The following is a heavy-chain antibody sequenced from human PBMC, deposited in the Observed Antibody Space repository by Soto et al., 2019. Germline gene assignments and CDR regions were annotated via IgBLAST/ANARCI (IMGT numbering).Heavy chain of an antibody. CDR1: GGTFSSYA. D-gene: IGHD3-10*01. Sequence: QVQLVQSGAEVQKPGSSVKVSCKASGGTFSSYAISWVRQAPGQGLEWMGGITPIFGTANYAQKFQGRVTITADESTSTAYMELSSLRSEDTAVYYCASYAMEGFGELNWGQGTLVTVSS. J-gene: IGHJ4*02. CDR2: ITPIFGTA. V-gene: IGHV1-69*01. CDR3: ASYAMEGFGELN.